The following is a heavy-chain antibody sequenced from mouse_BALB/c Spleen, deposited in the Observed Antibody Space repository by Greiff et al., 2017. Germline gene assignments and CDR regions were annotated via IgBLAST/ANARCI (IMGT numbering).Heavy chain of an antibody. D-gene: IGHD1-3*01. Sequence: EVQLVESGGGLVQPGGSLRLSCATSGFTFTDYYMIWVRQPPGKALEWLGFIRNKANGYTTEYSASVKGRFTISRDNSQSILYLQMNTLRAEDSATYYCARDIWEWMDYWGQGTSVTVSS. CDR2: IRNKANGYTT. CDR3: ARDIWEWMDY. J-gene: IGHJ4*01. CDR1: GFTFTDYY. V-gene: IGHV7-3*02.